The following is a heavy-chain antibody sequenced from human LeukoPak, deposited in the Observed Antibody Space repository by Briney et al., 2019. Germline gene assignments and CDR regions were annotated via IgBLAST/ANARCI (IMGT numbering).Heavy chain of an antibody. CDR2: IIPIFGTA. Sequence: SVKVSCKASGYTFTSYDINWVRQATGQGLEWMGGIIPIFGTANYAQKFQGRVTITADKSTSTAYMELSSLRSEDTAVYYCASRRGYSYGLGGDWGQGTLVTVSS. D-gene: IGHD5-18*01. CDR1: GYTFTSYD. CDR3: ASRRGYSYGLGGD. V-gene: IGHV1-69*06. J-gene: IGHJ4*02.